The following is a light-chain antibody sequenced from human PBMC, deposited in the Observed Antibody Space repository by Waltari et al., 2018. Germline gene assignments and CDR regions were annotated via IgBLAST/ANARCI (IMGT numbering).Light chain of an antibody. V-gene: IGKV3-11*01. Sequence: EIVFTQSPATLSLSPGERATLSGRASQSVSSYLAWYQQKPGQAPRLLIYDTSNRATGIPVKFSGSGSGTDFTLTISSLEPEDFAIYYCQQRGNWPYTFGQGTKLEI. CDR1: QSVSSY. CDR2: DTS. CDR3: QQRGNWPYT. J-gene: IGKJ2*01.